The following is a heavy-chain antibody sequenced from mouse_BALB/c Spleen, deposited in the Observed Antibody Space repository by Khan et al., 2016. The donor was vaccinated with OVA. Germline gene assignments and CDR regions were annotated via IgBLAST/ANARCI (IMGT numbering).Heavy chain of an antibody. CDR1: GFSLDNYS. CDR3: ARSGYDYGRGALFAY. D-gene: IGHD2-4*01. J-gene: IGHJ3*01. Sequence: QVQLKESGPGLVQPSQSLSITCTVSGFSLDNYSVHWIRQSPGKGLEWLGVIWSAGSTDYNAAFISRLTITKDNSRSQVFFKVITLQPNDTAIDYCARSGYDYGRGALFAYWGQGTLVTVSA. V-gene: IGHV2-2*02. CDR2: IWSAGST.